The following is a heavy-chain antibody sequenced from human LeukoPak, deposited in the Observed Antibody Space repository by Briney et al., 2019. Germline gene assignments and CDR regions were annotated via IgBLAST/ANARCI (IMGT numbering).Heavy chain of an antibody. D-gene: IGHD3-10*02. J-gene: IGHJ4*02. V-gene: IGHV1-69*13. CDR1: GYTFTGYY. CDR2: IIPIFGTA. CDR3: ARITMFNYPPDY. Sequence: SVKVSCKASGYTFTGYYMHWVRQAPGQGLVWMGGIIPIFGTANYAQKFQGRVTITADESTSTAYMELSSLRSEDTAVYYCARITMFNYPPDYWGQGTLVTVSS.